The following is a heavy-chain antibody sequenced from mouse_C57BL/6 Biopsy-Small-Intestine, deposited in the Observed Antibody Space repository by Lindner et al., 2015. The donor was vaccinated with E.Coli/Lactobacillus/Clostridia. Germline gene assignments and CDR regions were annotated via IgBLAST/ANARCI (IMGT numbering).Heavy chain of an antibody. J-gene: IGHJ4*01. CDR3: ARDSDPLTYYDFWSGWRNWFDP. D-gene: IGHD2-4*01. V-gene: IGHV1-53*01. CDR2: INPHSGGT. CDR1: GYTFTGYY. Sequence: SVKVSCKASGYTFTGYYIHWVRQAPGQGLEWMGRINPHSGGTNYGQNFQGRVTMTRDTSISTAYVELSRLRSDDTAVYYCARDSDPLTYYDFWSGWRNWFDPWGQGTLVTVSS.